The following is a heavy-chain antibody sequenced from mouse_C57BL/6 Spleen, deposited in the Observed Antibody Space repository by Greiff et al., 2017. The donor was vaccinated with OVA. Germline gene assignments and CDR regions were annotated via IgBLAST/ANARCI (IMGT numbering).Heavy chain of an antibody. CDR3: ARERYYGNYYYAMDY. J-gene: IGHJ4*01. D-gene: IGHD2-1*01. Sequence: QVQLQQPGTELVKPGASVKLSCKASGYTFTSYWMHWVKQRPGQGLEWIGNINPCNGGTNYNEKFKSKATLTVDKSSSTAYMQLSSLTSEDSAVYYCARERYYGNYYYAMDYWGQGTSVTVSS. V-gene: IGHV1-53*01. CDR1: GYTFTSYW. CDR2: INPCNGGT.